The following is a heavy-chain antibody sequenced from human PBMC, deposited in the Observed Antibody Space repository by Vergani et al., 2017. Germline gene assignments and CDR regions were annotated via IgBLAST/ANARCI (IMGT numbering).Heavy chain of an antibody. CDR3: ARATDTAHHYYYYYGMDV. CDR2: INWNGGST. Sequence: EVQLLESGGGLVQPGGSLRLSCAASGFTFDDYGMSWVRQAPGKGLEWVSGINWNGGSTGYADSVKGRFTISRDNAKNSLYLQMNSLRAEDTAVYYCARATDTAHHYYYYYGMDVWGQGP. CDR1: GFTFDDYG. V-gene: IGHV3-20*04. D-gene: IGHD5-18*01. J-gene: IGHJ6*02.